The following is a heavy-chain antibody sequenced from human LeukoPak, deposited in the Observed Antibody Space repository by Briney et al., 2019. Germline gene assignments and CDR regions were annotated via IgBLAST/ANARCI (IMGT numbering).Heavy chain of an antibody. CDR1: RFTFTNYT. CDR2: FTSGSNCI. J-gene: IGHJ3*02. D-gene: IGHD6-13*01. Sequence: NSGGSLRLSCAASRFTFTNYTMNWVRQAPGKGLECVSSFTSGSNCIYYADSVKGRFTISRDNAKNTLYLQMNSLRAEDTAVYYCAREGSAAGIDDAFDIWGQGTMVTVSS. CDR3: AREGSAAGIDDAFDI. V-gene: IGHV3-21*01.